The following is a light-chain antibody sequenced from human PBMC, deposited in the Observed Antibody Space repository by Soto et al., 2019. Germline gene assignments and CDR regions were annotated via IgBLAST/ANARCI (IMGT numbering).Light chain of an antibody. V-gene: IGKV3-20*01. J-gene: IGKJ4*01. Sequence: EIVLTQSPGVLSLSPGDRATLSCRTSQSVNSNSLAWYQQKPGQAPRLLLYDTSTRATGIPDRFSGSGSGTDFTLTINRLEPEDFAVYYCQQHGTSPPLTFGGGTEVEIK. CDR3: QQHGTSPPLT. CDR1: QSVNSNS. CDR2: DTS.